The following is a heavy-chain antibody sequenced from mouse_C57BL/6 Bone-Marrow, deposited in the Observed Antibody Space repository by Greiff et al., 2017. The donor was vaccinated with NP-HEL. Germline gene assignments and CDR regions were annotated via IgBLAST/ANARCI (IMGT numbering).Heavy chain of an antibody. J-gene: IGHJ4*01. Sequence: EVQLVESGGGLVQPGGSLKLSCAASGFTFSDYGMAWVRQAPRKGPEWVAFISNLAYSIYYADTVTGRFTLSRENAKNTLYLEMSSLRSEDTAMYYCARLGAPYYSKYYYAMDYWGQGTSVTVSS. CDR2: ISNLAYSI. CDR1: GFTFSDYG. CDR3: ARLGAPYYSKYYYAMDY. V-gene: IGHV5-15*01. D-gene: IGHD2-5*01.